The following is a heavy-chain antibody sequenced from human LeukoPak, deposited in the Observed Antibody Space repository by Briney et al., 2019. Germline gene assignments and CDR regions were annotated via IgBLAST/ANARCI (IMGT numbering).Heavy chain of an antibody. CDR2: IYYSGST. CDR3: ARHALRYYFDY. J-gene: IGHJ4*02. V-gene: IGHV4-39*01. Sequence: SETLSLTCTVSGGSISSSSYYWGWIRQPPGKGLEWIGSIYYSGSTYYNPSLKSRVTISVDTSKNQFSLKLSSVTAADTAVYYCARHALRYYFDYWGQGTLVTVSS. CDR1: GGSISSSSYY.